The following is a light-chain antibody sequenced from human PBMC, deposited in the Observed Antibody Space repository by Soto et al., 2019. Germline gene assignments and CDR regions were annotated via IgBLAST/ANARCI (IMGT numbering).Light chain of an antibody. Sequence: EIVLTQSPATLSLSPGERATLSRRASQSVSRYLAWYQHKPGQAPRLLIYDASNRATGIPARFSGSGSGTDFTLTISSLEPEDFVVYYCQQRSKWPPTFGQGTTVEIK. CDR1: QSVSRY. CDR3: QQRSKWPPT. V-gene: IGKV3-11*01. J-gene: IGKJ1*01. CDR2: DAS.